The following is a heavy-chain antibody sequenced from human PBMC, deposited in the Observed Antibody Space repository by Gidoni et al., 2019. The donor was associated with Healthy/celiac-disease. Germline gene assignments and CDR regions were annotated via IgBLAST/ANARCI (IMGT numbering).Heavy chain of an antibody. J-gene: IGHJ6*02. CDR2: ISSSSSYI. D-gene: IGHD6-19*01. CDR3: ARVESRDSSGWYSVDYYYYYGMDV. CDR1: GFTFSSYS. Sequence: EVQLVESGGGLVKPGGSLRLSCAASGFTFSSYSMNWVRQAPGKGLEWVSSISSSSSYIYYADSVKGRFTISRDNAKNSLYLQMNSLRAEDTAVYYCARVESRDSSGWYSVDYYYYYGMDVWGQGTTVTVSS. V-gene: IGHV3-21*01.